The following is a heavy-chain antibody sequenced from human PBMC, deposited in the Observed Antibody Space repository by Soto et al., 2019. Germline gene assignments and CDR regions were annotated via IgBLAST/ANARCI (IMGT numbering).Heavy chain of an antibody. J-gene: IGHJ4*02. CDR1: GGSISSGGYF. Sequence: SETLSLTCTVSGGSISSGGYFWSWIRQQPGKGPEWIGHISYSGNTNYSTSLKSRLTMSVDTKSQFSLKLTSVTAADTAIYYCSTLFNYYDSRGYAEYYFDHWGQGALVTVSS. V-gene: IGHV4-31*03. CDR2: ISYSGNT. CDR3: STLFNYYDSRGYAEYYFDH. D-gene: IGHD3-22*01.